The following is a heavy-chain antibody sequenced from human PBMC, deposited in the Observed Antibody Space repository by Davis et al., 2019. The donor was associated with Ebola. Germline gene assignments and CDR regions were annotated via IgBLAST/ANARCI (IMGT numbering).Heavy chain of an antibody. J-gene: IGHJ4*02. CDR2: INHSGST. CDR3: AREGWLRRQYYFDY. Sequence: GSLRLSCAASGFTFSSYWMSWIRQPPGKGLEWIGEINHSGSTNYNPSLKSRVTISVDTSKNQFSLKLSSVTAADTAVYYCAREGWLRRQYYFDYWGQGTLVTVSS. CDR1: GFTFSSYW. V-gene: IGHV4-34*01. D-gene: IGHD5-12*01.